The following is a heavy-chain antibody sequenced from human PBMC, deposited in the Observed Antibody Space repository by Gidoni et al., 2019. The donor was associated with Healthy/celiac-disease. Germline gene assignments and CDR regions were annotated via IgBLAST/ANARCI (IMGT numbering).Heavy chain of an antibody. V-gene: IGHV4-38-2*02. CDR2: IYHSGST. D-gene: IGHD3-22*01. CDR3: ARSFGSSGYYESRTDAFDI. Sequence: QVQLQESGPGLVKPSETLSLTCTVSGYSISSGYYWGWIRQPPGKGLEWIGSIYHSGSTYYNPSLKSRVTISVDTSKNQFSLKLSSVTAADTAVYYCARSFGSSGYYESRTDAFDIWGQGTMVTVSS. J-gene: IGHJ3*02. CDR1: GYSISSGYY.